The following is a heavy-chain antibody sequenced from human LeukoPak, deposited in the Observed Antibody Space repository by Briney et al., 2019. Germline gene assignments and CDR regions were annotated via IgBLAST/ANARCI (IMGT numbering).Heavy chain of an antibody. V-gene: IGHV3-48*03. CDR1: GFTFSSYE. D-gene: IGHD3-16*01. J-gene: IGHJ6*03. CDR2: ISSSGSTI. CDR3: ARDMGLGELPYYMDV. Sequence: PGGSLRLSCAASGFTFSSYEMNWVRQAPGKGLEWVSYISSSGSTIYYADSVKGRFTISRDNAKNSLYLQMNSLRAEDTAVYYCARDMGLGELPYYMDVWGKGTTVTISS.